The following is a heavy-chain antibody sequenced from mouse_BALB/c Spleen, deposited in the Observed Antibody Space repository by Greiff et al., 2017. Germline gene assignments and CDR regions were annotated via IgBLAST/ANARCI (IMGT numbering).Heavy chain of an antibody. J-gene: IGHJ4*01. Sequence: EVMLVESGGDLVKPGGSLKLSCAASGFTFSSYGMSWVRQTPDKRLEWVATISSGGSYTYYPDSVKGRFTISRDNAKNTLYLQMSSLKSEDTAMYYCARLGDYDVGYAMDYWGQGTSVTVSS. D-gene: IGHD2-4*01. CDR1: GFTFSSYG. V-gene: IGHV5-6*02. CDR2: ISSGGSYT. CDR3: ARLGDYDVGYAMDY.